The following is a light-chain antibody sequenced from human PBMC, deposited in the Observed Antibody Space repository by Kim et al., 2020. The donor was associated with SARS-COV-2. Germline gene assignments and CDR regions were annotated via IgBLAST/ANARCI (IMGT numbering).Light chain of an antibody. CDR1: SGSIASNY. CDR3: QSYDSNNWV. V-gene: IGLV6-57*04. J-gene: IGLJ3*02. Sequence: NFMLTQPHSVSESPGKTLTISCTRISGSIASNYVQWYQQRPGSAPTTVIYEDNQRPSGVPDRFSGSIDSSSNSASLTISGLKTEDEADYYCQSYDSNNWVFGGGTKLTVL. CDR2: EDN.